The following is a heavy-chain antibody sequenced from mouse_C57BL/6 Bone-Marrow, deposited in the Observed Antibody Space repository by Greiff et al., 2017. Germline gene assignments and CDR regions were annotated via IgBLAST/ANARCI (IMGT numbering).Heavy chain of an antibody. CDR3: ARYEYGRGAMDY. J-gene: IGHJ4*01. D-gene: IGHD1-1*01. V-gene: IGHV1-64*01. CDR2: IHPNSGST. CDR1: GYTFTSYW. Sequence: VQLQQPGAELVKPGASVKLSCKASGYTFTSYWMHWVKQRPGQGLEWIGMIHPNSGSTNYNEKFKSKATLTVDKSSSTAYMQLSSLTSEDSAVYYCARYEYGRGAMDYWGQGTSVTVSS.